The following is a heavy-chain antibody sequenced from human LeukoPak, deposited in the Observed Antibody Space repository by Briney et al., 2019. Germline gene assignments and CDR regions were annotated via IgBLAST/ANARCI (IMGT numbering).Heavy chain of an antibody. J-gene: IGHJ4*02. D-gene: IGHD3-10*01. CDR2: LRDKPYGETA. V-gene: IGHV3-49*04. CDR3: TRVKSDYGLGRYFDY. Sequence: PGGSLRLSCRGSGFTFGEYAMSWVRQAPGKGLEWVGFLRDKPYGETAEYAASVKGRFSISRDGSKNTVYLQMISLKTEDTAIYYCTRVKSDYGLGRYFDYWGQGTLVTVSS. CDR1: GFTFGEYA.